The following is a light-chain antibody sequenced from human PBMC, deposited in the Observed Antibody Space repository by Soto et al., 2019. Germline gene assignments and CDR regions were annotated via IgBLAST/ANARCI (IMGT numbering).Light chain of an antibody. CDR3: QQFGGSPFA. Sequence: EIVLTQSPGTLSLSPGERATLSCRASQSVWSTYVAWYQQKPGQTPRLLIYGASSRDTGIPDRFSGSGSGTDFTITISRLEPEDFAVYYCQQFGGSPFAFGPGTKVDIK. CDR2: GAS. J-gene: IGKJ3*01. CDR1: QSVWSTY. V-gene: IGKV3-20*01.